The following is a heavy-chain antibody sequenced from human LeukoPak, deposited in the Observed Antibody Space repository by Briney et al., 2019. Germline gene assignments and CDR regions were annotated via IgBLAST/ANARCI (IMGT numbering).Heavy chain of an antibody. CDR2: ISSSGSTI. J-gene: IGHJ4*02. CDR1: GFTFSSYE. D-gene: IGHD3-10*01. V-gene: IGHV3-48*03. CDR3: AREPWWFGELEGGYFDY. Sequence: GGSLRLSCAASGFTFSSYEMNWVRQAPGKGLEWVSYISSSGSTIYYAGSVKGRFTISRDNAKNSLYLQMNSLRAEDTAVYYCAREPWWFGELEGGYFDYWGQGTLVTVSS.